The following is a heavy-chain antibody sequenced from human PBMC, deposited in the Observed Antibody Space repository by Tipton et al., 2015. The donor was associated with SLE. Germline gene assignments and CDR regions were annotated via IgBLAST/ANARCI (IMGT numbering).Heavy chain of an antibody. CDR1: GYSFTSYW. J-gene: IGHJ6*03. V-gene: IGHV5-51*03. Sequence: VQLVQLGAEVKKPGESLKISCKGSGYSFTSYWIGWVRQMPGKGLEWMGIIYPDDSDTRYSPSFQGQVTIFADKSISTAYLQWSSLKASDTAMYYCARRGYCSNTSCFSDYYYYYMDVWGKGTTVTVSS. CDR2: IYPDDSDT. D-gene: IGHD2-2*01. CDR3: ARRGYCSNTSCFSDYYYYYMDV.